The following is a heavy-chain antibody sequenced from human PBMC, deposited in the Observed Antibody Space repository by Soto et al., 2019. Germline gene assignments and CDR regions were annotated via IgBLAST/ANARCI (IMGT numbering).Heavy chain of an antibody. CDR3: AKNLPRTGRFDY. V-gene: IGHV4-39*01. CDR2: IYYSSKT. Sequence: SETLSLTCTLSGASITSTTYFWAWIRQPPGKGLEWVGSIYYSSKTHYNPSLKSRVTISVDGSKNQFSLQMTSVTAADTAVYYCAKNLPRTGRFDYWGQGALVTVSS. CDR1: GASITSTTYF. J-gene: IGHJ4*02.